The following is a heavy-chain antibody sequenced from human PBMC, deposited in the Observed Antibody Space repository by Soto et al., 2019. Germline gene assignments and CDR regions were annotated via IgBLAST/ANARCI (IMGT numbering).Heavy chain of an antibody. Sequence: GGSLRLSCAASGFTFSSYSMNWVRLAPGKGLEWVSYISSSSSTIYYADSVKGRFTISRDNAKNTLYLQMNSLRTEDTAVYYCVKDVCTLPHVVNYPIDIWSQGTNVTV. D-gene: IGHD2-8*01. CDR1: GFTFSSYS. J-gene: IGHJ3*02. CDR3: VKDVCTLPHVVNYPIDI. CDR2: ISSSSSTI. V-gene: IGHV3-48*01.